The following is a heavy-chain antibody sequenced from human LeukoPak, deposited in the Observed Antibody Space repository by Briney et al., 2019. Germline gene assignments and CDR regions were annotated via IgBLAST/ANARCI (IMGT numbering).Heavy chain of an antibody. Sequence: ASVKVSCKASGYTFTAYYMHWVRQAPGQGLKWMGRINPKSGDTNYAQKFQDRVTMTRDTSMSTAYMEISRLRYDDTAVYYCGRGIQSFDPWGQGTLVTVSS. CDR2: INPKSGDT. V-gene: IGHV1-2*06. J-gene: IGHJ5*02. CDR3: GRGIQSFDP. CDR1: GYTFTAYY.